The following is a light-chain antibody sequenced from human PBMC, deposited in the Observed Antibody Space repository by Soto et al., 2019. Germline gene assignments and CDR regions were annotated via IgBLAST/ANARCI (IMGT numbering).Light chain of an antibody. Sequence: SALTQPASVSGSPGQSITISCTGTSSDVGSYNLVSWYQQHPGKAPKLMIYEVSKRPSGVSNRFSGSKSGNTASLTISGLQAEDEADYYCCSYACSSTGVFGTGTKLTVL. CDR1: SSDVGSYNL. CDR3: CSYACSSTGV. CDR2: EVS. J-gene: IGLJ1*01. V-gene: IGLV2-23*02.